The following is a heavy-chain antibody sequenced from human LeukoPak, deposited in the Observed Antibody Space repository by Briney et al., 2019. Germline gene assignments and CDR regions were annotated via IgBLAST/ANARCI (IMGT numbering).Heavy chain of an antibody. V-gene: IGHV3-30*18. CDR2: ISYDGSNK. CDR3: AKDLERRDIVATLSR. CDR1: GFTFSTYG. Sequence: GGALTLSCAASGFTFSTYGMHWLRQAPGKGLEGVAVISYDGSNKYYADSVKGRFTISRDSSKNTLYLQMNSLRAEDTAVYYCAKDLERRDIVATLSRWGQGTLVTVSS. J-gene: IGHJ4*02. D-gene: IGHD5-12*01.